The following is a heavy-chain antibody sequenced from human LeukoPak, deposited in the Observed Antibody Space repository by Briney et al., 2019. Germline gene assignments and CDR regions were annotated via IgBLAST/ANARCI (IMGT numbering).Heavy chain of an antibody. CDR2: INPNSGNT. Sequence: ASVKVSCKASGYTFTSYYINWVRQAPGQGLEWMGWINPNSGNTNYAQKFQGRVTMTRDTSISTAYMELRRLRSDDTAVYYCARADSQAPEYYYDSSGYYYGNFGYWGQGTLVTVSS. CDR3: ARADSQAPEYYYDSSGYYYGNFGY. J-gene: IGHJ4*02. V-gene: IGHV1-2*02. D-gene: IGHD3-22*01. CDR1: GYTFTSYY.